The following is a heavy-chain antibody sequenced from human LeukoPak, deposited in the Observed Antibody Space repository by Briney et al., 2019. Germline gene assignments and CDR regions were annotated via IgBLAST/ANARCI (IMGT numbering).Heavy chain of an antibody. D-gene: IGHD1-26*01. CDR3: ARGPGGGSYSDAFDI. Sequence: PSQTLSLTCTVSGGSISSDYWSWIRQPPGKGLEWAAYIYNSGSTSYNPSLKSRVTISMNTSKNQFSLKLSSVTAADTAVYYCARGPGGGSYSDAFDIWGQGTMVTVSS. CDR1: GGSISSDY. V-gene: IGHV4-59*01. J-gene: IGHJ3*02. CDR2: IYNSGST.